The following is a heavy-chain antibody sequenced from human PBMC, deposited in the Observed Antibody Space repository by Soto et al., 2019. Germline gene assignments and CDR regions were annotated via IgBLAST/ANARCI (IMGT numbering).Heavy chain of an antibody. CDR2: MRYGRNT. V-gene: IGHV4-39*01. J-gene: IGHJ4*02. CDR3: ARVYYDFWRQIDY. CDR1: GGSISSSTSY. D-gene: IGHD3-3*01. Sequence: SETLSLTCTVSGGSISSSTSYWGWVRQPPGKGLEWIGSMRYGRNTNYNPSLKSRVTISVDTSKNQFSLKLSSVTAADTAVYYCARVYYDFWRQIDYWGQGTLVTVSS.